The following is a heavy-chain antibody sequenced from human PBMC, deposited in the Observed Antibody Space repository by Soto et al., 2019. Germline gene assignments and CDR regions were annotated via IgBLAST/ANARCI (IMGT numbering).Heavy chain of an antibody. CDR2: SRNKANSYTT. Sequence: EVQLEESGGGLVQPGGSLRLSCAASGFIISDHYMDWVRQAPGKGLEWVGRSRNKANSYTTEYVASVKGRFTISRDESKNSLYLQMNSLRTEDTAVYYCAIAAPPFQHWGQGTLVTVSS. CDR3: AIAAPPFQH. D-gene: IGHD6-25*01. V-gene: IGHV3-72*01. CDR1: GFIISDHY. J-gene: IGHJ1*01.